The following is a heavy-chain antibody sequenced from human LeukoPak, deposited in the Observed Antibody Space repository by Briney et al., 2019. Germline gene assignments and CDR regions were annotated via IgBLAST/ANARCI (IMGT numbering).Heavy chain of an antibody. J-gene: IGHJ6*02. V-gene: IGHV1-18*01. Sequence: ASVKVSCKASGYTFTSYGISWARQAPGQGLEWMGWISAYNGNTNYAQKLQGRVTMTTDTSTSTAYMELRSLRSDDTAVYYCARDARIVVVPAAITIVNYYYGMDVWGQGTTVTVSS. CDR3: ARDARIVVVPAAITIVNYYYGMDV. D-gene: IGHD2-2*02. CDR2: ISAYNGNT. CDR1: GYTFTSYG.